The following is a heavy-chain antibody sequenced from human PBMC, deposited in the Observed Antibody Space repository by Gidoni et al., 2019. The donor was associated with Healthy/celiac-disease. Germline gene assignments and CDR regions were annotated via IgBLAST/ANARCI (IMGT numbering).Heavy chain of an antibody. CDR3: ATVTMIVVVPVAFDI. Sequence: GLEWMGGFDPEDGETIYAQKFQGRVTMTEDTSTDTAYMELSSLRSEDTAVYYCATVTMIVVVPVAFDIWGQGTMVTVSS. D-gene: IGHD3-22*01. V-gene: IGHV1-24*01. CDR2: FDPEDGET. J-gene: IGHJ3*02.